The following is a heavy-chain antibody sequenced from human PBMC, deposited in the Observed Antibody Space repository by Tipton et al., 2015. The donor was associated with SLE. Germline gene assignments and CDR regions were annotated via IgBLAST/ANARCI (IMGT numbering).Heavy chain of an antibody. D-gene: IGHD3-22*01. Sequence: SLRLSCAASGFTFDDYAMHWVRQAPGKGLEWVSGITWNSGNIAYADSVKGRFTVSRDNAKNSLFLQMDSLRAEDTAFYYCARVSSDYDYAFDIWGQGTMVTVSS. J-gene: IGHJ3*02. CDR2: ITWNSGNI. CDR1: GFTFDDYA. CDR3: ARVSSDYDYAFDI. V-gene: IGHV3-9*01.